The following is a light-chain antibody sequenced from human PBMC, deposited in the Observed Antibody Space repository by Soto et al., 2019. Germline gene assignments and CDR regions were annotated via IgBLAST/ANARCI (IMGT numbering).Light chain of an antibody. CDR2: GNS. V-gene: IGLV1-40*01. Sequence: QPVLTQPPSVSGAPGQRVTISCTGSSSNIGAGYDVHWYQQLPGTAPKLLIYGNSNRPSGVPDRFSGSKSGTSASLAITGLQAEDEADYYCQSYDCSLSGPGVFGGGTKLTVL. CDR3: QSYDCSLSGPGV. CDR1: SSNIGAGYD. J-gene: IGLJ3*02.